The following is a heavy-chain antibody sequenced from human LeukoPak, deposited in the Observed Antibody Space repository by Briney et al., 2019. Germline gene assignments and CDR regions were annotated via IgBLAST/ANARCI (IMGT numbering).Heavy chain of an antibody. J-gene: IGHJ4*02. CDR3: ATGRDLVSTTSPFNY. CDR1: GYIFTGFF. Sequence: ASVKVSCKASGYIFTGFFIHWVRQAPGQGLEWMGWINPTSGDTNSSQKFQGRVTMTRDTSISTAYMELSRLKSDDTAFYHCATGRDLVSTTSPFNYWGQGTLVTVSS. CDR2: INPTSGDT. V-gene: IGHV1-2*02. D-gene: IGHD5/OR15-5a*01.